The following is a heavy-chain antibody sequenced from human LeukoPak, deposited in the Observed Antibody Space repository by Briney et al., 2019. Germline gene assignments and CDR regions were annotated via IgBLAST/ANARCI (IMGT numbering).Heavy chain of an antibody. V-gene: IGHV1-2*02. CDR3: ARDPADYDILTGNLRYYYYMDV. CDR1: GYTFTGYY. D-gene: IGHD3-9*01. Sequence: ASVKVSCKASGYTFTGYYMHWVRQAPGQGLEWMGWINPNSGGTNYAQKFQGRVTMTRDTSISTAYMELSRLRSDDTAVYYCARDPADYDILTGNLRYYYYMDVWGKGTTVTVSS. CDR2: INPNSGGT. J-gene: IGHJ6*03.